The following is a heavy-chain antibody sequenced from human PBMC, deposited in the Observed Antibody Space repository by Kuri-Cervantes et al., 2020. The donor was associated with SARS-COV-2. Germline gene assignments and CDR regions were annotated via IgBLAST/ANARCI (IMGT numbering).Heavy chain of an antibody. J-gene: IGHJ4*02. V-gene: IGHV4-34*01. CDR2: INHSGST. CDR1: GGSFSGYY. D-gene: IGHD3-22*01. CDR3: ARGWLLRDY. Sequence: ETLSLTCAVYGGSFSGYYWSWIRQPPGKGLEWIGEINHSGSTNYNPSLKSRVTISVDTSKNQFSLKLSSVTAADTAVYYCARGWLLRDYWGQGTLVTVSS.